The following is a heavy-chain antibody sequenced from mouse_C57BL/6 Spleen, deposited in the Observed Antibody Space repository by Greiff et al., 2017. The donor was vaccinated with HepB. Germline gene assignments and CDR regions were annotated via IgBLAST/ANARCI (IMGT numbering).Heavy chain of an antibody. CDR1: GFTFSSYA. D-gene: IGHD3-2*02. CDR2: ISDGGSYT. Sequence: EVQRVESGGGLVKPGGSLKLSCAASGFTFSSYAMSWVRQTPEKRLEWVATISDGGSYTYYPDNVKGRFTISRDNAKNNLYLQMSHLKSEDTAMYYCARTAQATLFDYWGQGTTLTVSS. CDR3: ARTAQATLFDY. V-gene: IGHV5-4*01. J-gene: IGHJ2*01.